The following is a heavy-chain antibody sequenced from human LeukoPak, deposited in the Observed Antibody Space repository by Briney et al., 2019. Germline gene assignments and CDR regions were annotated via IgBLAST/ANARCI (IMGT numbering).Heavy chain of an antibody. V-gene: IGHV3-21*01. D-gene: IGHD5/OR15-5a*01. Sequence: GGSLRLSCAASGFTFSNYNMNWVRQAPGKGLELVSCISSSGSYIYHADSVKGRFTISRDNAMNTLYLQMNSLRGEDTAVYYCVRGDLRLPRSTPDCWGQGTLVTVSS. CDR3: VRGDLRLPRSTPDC. J-gene: IGHJ4*02. CDR2: ISSSGSYI. CDR1: GFTFSNYN.